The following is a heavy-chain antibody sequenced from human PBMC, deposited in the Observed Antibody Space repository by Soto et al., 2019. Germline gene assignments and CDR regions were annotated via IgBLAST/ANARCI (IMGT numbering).Heavy chain of an antibody. J-gene: IGHJ4*02. CDR1: GGSISSGGYY. D-gene: IGHD1-1*01. CDR2: IYYSGST. CDR3: ARGTYNWNDLYYFDY. V-gene: IGHV4-31*03. Sequence: SETLSLTCTVSGGSISSGGYYWSWIRQHPGKGLEWIGYIYYSGSTYYNPSLKSRVTISVDTSKNQFSLKLSSVTAADTAVYYCARGTYNWNDLYYFDYWGQGTLVTVSS.